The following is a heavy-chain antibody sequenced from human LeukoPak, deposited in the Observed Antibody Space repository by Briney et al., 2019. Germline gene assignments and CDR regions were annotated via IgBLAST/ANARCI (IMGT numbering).Heavy chain of an antibody. CDR2: ISGSGGST. V-gene: IGHV3-23*01. D-gene: IGHD3-3*01. CDR1: GFTFSSYA. CDR3: AKDGPDYDFWSGYSY. J-gene: IGHJ4*02. Sequence: GGSLRLSCAASGFTFSSYAMSWVRQAPGKGLEWVSAISGSGGSTYYADFVKGRFTISRDNSKNTLYLQMNSLRAEDTAVYYCAKDGPDYDFWSGYSYWGQGTLVTVSS.